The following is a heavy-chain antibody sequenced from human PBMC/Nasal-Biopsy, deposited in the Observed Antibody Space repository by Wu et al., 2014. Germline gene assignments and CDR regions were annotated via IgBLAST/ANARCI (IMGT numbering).Heavy chain of an antibody. Sequence: TLSLTCAVYGGSFSGYYWSWIRQPPGKGLEWIGEINHSGSTNYNPSLKSRVTISVDTSKNQFSLKLSSVTAADTAVYYCARVSSRGWYFDLWGRGTLVTVSS. CDR2: INHSGST. CDR3: ARVSSRGWYFDL. J-gene: IGHJ2*01. V-gene: IGHV4-34*01. CDR1: GGSFSGYY.